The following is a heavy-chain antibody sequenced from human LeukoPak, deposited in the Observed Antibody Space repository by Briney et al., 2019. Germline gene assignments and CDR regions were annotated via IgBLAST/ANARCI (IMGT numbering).Heavy chain of an antibody. V-gene: IGHV1-2*02. J-gene: IGHJ4*02. CDR3: ARAGSSWYVYFDY. Sequence: GASVKVSCKASGYTFTGYYMHWVRQAPGQGPEWMGWINPNSGGTNYAQKFQGRVTMTRDTSISTAYMELSRLRSDDTAVYYCARAGSSWYVYFDYWGQGTLVTVSS. D-gene: IGHD6-13*01. CDR2: INPNSGGT. CDR1: GYTFTGYY.